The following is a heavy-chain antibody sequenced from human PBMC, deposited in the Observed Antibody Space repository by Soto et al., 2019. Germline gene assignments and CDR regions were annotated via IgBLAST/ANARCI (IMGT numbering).Heavy chain of an antibody. V-gene: IGHV3-74*03. J-gene: IGHJ4*02. CDR2: INSDGSSR. CDR1: GFTSSSDW. Sequence: EVQLVESGGGLVQPGGSLRLSCVGSGFTSSSDWMHWVRQVPGKGLVWVSRINSDGSSRAYADSVKGRFTISRDNAKNTLYLQMNSLRAEDTAVYYCVRPWGYWGQGSMVTVSS. D-gene: IGHD1-26*01. CDR3: VRPWGY.